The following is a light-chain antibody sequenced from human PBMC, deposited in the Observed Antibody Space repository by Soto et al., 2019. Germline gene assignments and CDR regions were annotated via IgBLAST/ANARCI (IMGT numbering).Light chain of an antibody. CDR1: QSISSW. Sequence: DIQMTQSPSTLSASVGDRVTITCRASQSISSWLAWYQQKPGKAHKLLIYKASSLESGVPSRFSGSGSGTEFTLTISSLQPDDFATYYCQHYNSYSPRTFGQGTKVEIK. V-gene: IGKV1-5*03. J-gene: IGKJ1*01. CDR2: KAS. CDR3: QHYNSYSPRT.